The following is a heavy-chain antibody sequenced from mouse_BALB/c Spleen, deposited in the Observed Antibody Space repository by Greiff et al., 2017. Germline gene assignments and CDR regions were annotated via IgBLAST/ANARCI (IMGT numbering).Heavy chain of an antibody. Sequence: VKLMESGLGLVAPSQSLSITCTVSGFSLTSYCVHWVRQPPGKGLEWLGVIWAGGSTNYNSALMSRLSISKDNSKSQVFLKMNSLQTDDTAMYYCASRVSMDYWGQGTSVTVSS. CDR3: ASRVSMDY. CDR2: IWAGGST. V-gene: IGHV2-9*02. J-gene: IGHJ4*01. CDR1: GFSLTSYC.